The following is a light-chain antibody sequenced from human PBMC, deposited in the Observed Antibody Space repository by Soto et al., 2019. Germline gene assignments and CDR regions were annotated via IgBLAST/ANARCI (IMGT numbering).Light chain of an antibody. CDR3: KQYFRHAT. J-gene: IGKJ1*01. CDR2: GAS. Sequence: EIVLTQSPDTLSLSPGEIATLSCRASQSVRSNYLAWYQQKPGQAPRLLIYGASSRATGIQDRFSGSGSGTEFTLTIRSLQPDDFATYYCKQYFRHATFGQGTKVDIK. CDR1: QSVRSNY. V-gene: IGKV3-20*01.